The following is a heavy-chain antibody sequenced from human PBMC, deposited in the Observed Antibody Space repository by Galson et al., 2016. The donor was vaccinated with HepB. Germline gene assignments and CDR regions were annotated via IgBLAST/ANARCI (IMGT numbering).Heavy chain of an antibody. J-gene: IGHJ3*01. CDR1: GFTFNTYA. V-gene: IGHV3-23*01. CDR2: ISSSDGRT. CDR3: AKSQFALPDSGWFNAFDL. D-gene: IGHD6-19*01. Sequence: SLRLSCAASGFTFNTYAMTWVRQAPGKGLEWVSSISSSDGRTWYADSVRGRFTISTDNSKTTLYVQMNSLRVDDSAIYYCAKSQFALPDSGWFNAFDLGGQGTVVTVPS.